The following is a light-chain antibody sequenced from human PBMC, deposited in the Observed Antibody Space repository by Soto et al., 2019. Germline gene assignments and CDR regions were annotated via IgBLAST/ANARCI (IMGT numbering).Light chain of an antibody. CDR2: EVS. Sequence: QSVLTQPASVSGSPGQSITISCTGTSSDDGGYNYVSWYQQHPGKAPKLMIYEVSKRPSGVSNRFSGSKSGNTASLTISGLQAEDEADYYCSSYTSSSTRVVFGGGTKLTVL. V-gene: IGLV2-14*01. CDR3: SSYTSSSTRVV. CDR1: SSDDGGYNY. J-gene: IGLJ2*01.